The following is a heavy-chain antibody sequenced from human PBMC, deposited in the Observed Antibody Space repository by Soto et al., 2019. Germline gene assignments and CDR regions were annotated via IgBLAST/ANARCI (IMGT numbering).Heavy chain of an antibody. D-gene: IGHD2-2*01. CDR3: AKDGAPVPAATQFDC. Sequence: PGGSLRLSCAASEFTFSTYAMSWVRQAPGKGLEWVSAITSGGGSTYYADSVKGRFSISRDNSKSTLYLQMNSLRAEDTAVYYCAKDGAPVPAATQFDCWGQGTLVTVSS. V-gene: IGHV3-23*01. CDR2: ITSGGGST. CDR1: EFTFSTYA. J-gene: IGHJ4*02.